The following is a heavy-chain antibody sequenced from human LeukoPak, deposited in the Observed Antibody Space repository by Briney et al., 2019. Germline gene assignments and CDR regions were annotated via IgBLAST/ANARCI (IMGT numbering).Heavy chain of an antibody. V-gene: IGHV3-74*01. Sequence: PGGSLRLSCAASGFTFSRYWMQWVRQAPGKGLVWVSRISSDGSDTSYADSVKGRFTTSRDNAKNTLYLQMNSVRDDDTAVYYCARDWAAAGSEWGQGTLVTVSS. D-gene: IGHD6-13*01. CDR1: GFTFSRYW. CDR3: ARDWAAAGSE. J-gene: IGHJ4*02. CDR2: ISSDGSDT.